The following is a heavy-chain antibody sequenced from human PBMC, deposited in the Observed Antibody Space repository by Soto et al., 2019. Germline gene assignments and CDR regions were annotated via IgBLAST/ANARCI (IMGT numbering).Heavy chain of an antibody. J-gene: IGHJ6*03. CDR1: GFTFSDYY. D-gene: IGHD3-3*01. Sequence: GESLKISCAASGFTFSDYYMSWIRQAPGKGLEWVSYISSSGSTIYYADSVKGRFTISRDNAKNSLYLQMNSLRAEDTAVYYCARGAEETLEWLLFDMDVWGKGTTVTVSS. CDR2: ISSSGSTI. CDR3: ARGAEETLEWLLFDMDV. V-gene: IGHV3-11*01.